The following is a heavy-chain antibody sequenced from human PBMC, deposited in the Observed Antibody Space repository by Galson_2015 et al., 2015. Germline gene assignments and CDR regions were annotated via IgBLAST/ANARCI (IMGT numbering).Heavy chain of an antibody. CDR2: IKQDGSVE. D-gene: IGHD3-3*01. V-gene: IGHV3-7*01. Sequence: SLRLSCAASGFSFSSYWMSWVRQAPGKGLEWVANIKQDGSVEKFVDSVKGRFTISRDNAKNSLFLQMNSLKADDTAVYFCARVPGNFWSGGYCFDSWGQGTLVTVSS. J-gene: IGHJ4*02. CDR1: GFSFSSYW. CDR3: ARVPGNFWSGGYCFDS.